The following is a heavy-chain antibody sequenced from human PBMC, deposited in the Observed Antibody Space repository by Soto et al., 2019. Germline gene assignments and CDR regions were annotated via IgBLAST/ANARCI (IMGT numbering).Heavy chain of an antibody. CDR2: IKGDGSEK. CDR1: GFTFSSYW. V-gene: IGHV3-7*01. Sequence: GGPLRLSCAASGFTFSSYWINWVRQTPGKGLEWVANIKGDGSEKYYVDSLKGRFTISRDNAKNSLYLHMNSLRAEDTAVYYCVRGTMAPGLDHWGQGTLVTVSS. CDR3: VRGTMAPGLDH. J-gene: IGHJ4*02. D-gene: IGHD3-3*01.